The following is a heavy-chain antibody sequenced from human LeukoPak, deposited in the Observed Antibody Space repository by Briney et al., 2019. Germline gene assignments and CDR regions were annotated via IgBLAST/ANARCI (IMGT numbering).Heavy chain of an antibody. J-gene: IGHJ1*01. CDR2: ISGSGGST. Sequence: GGSLRLSCAASGFTFSSYAMNWVRQAPGKGLEWVSTISGSGGSTYYADSVKGRFTTSRDNSKNTLYLQMNSLRAEDTAVYYCAKGYDFWSGYTQYFQHWGQGTLVTVSS. CDR1: GFTFSSYA. V-gene: IGHV3-23*01. CDR3: AKGYDFWSGYTQYFQH. D-gene: IGHD3-3*01.